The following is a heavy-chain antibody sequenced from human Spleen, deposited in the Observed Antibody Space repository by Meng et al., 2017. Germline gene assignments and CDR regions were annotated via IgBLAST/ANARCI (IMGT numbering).Heavy chain of an antibody. CDR2: IFPGDSDT. V-gene: IGHV5-51*01. D-gene: IGHD5-24*01. Sequence: GESLKISCRGSGYVFTTYWIAWVRQMPGKGLEWMGIIFPGDSDTRYSPSFQGQVTISVDKSITTAYLQCSSLKVSDTAMYYCARSLRHGPIDYWGQGTLVTVSS. J-gene: IGHJ4*02. CDR1: GYVFTTYW. CDR3: ARSLRHGPIDY.